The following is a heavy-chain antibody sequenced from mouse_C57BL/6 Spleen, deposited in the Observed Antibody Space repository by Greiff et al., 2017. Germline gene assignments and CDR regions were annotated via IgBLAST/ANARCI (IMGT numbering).Heavy chain of an antibody. D-gene: IGHD2-1*01. Sequence: VQRVESGPGLVAPSQSLSITCTVSGFSLTSYGVHWVRQPPGKGLEWLVVIWSDGSTTYNSALKSRLSISKDNSKSQVFLKMNSLHTDDTAMYYCARHLSTVGAMDYWGRGTSVTVAS. V-gene: IGHV2-6-1*01. J-gene: IGHJ4*01. CDR2: IWSDGST. CDR3: ARHLSTVGAMDY. CDR1: GFSLTSYG.